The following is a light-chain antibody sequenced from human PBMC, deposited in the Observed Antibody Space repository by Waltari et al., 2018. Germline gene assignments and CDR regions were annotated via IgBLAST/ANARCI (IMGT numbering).Light chain of an antibody. J-gene: IGKJ4*01. CDR3: QQCSSWPLT. V-gene: IGKV3D-11*01. CDR2: DAY. Sequence: IVLTQTLASLLLSPGAKATLSCRASQGVDTFLVWYQQTPGQPPRLLIYDAYKRATGIPARFSGSGSGTDFTLSISSLEPEDFAVYYCQQCSSWPLTFGGGTRVEIK. CDR1: QGVDTF.